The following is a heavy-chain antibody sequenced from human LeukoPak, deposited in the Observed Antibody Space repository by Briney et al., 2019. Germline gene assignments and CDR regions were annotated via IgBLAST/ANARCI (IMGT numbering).Heavy chain of an antibody. J-gene: IGHJ4*02. V-gene: IGHV3-66*02. D-gene: IGHD1-26*01. CDR2: IYSGGST. Sequence: GGSLRLSCAASGFTVSSNYMSWVRQAPGKGLEWVSVIYSGGSTYYADSVKGRFTISRDNSKNTLYLQMNSLRAEDTAVYYCARAWTSGSYLFLDYWGQGTLVTVSS. CDR1: GFTVSSNY. CDR3: ARAWTSGSYLFLDY.